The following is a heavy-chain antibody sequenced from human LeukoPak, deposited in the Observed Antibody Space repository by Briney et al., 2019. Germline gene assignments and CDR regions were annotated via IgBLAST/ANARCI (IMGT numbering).Heavy chain of an antibody. D-gene: IGHD2-2*02. V-gene: IGHV1-18*01. CDR1: GYTFTSYG. CDR2: ISAYNGNT. Sequence: ASVKVSCKASGYTFTSYGISWVRQAPGQGLEWMGWISAYNGNTNYAQKLQGRVTMTTDTSTSTAYMELRSLRPDDTAVYYCARDKWDCSSTGCYNYYYYMDVWGKGTTVTVSS. CDR3: ARDKWDCSSTGCYNYYYYMDV. J-gene: IGHJ6*03.